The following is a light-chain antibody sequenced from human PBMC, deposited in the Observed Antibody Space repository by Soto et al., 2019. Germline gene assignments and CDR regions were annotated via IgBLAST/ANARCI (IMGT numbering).Light chain of an antibody. V-gene: IGKV1-39*01. CDR1: QSISTY. Sequence: DIQMTQSPSSLSASVGDRVTITCRASQSISTYLNWYQHKPGKAPKVLIYAVSSLQSGVPPRFSGSGSGTDFTLTISNLQSEDFATYYCQQANSFPLTFGGGTKVDIK. CDR3: QQANSFPLT. J-gene: IGKJ4*01. CDR2: AVS.